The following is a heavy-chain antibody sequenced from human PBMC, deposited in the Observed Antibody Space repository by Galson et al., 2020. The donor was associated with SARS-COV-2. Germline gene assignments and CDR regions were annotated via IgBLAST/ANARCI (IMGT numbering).Heavy chain of an antibody. Sequence: SETLSLTCGVNGVSLRGYYWSWIRQPPGGGLEWIGEINHSGTTNYNPSLESRVTISIDTSEQRFSLKVTSMTAADTATYYCARGRANSDFWGQGTLVTVSS. D-gene: IGHD7-27*01. V-gene: IGHV4-34*01. J-gene: IGHJ4*02. CDR3: ARGRANSDF. CDR2: INHSGTT. CDR1: GVSLRGYY.